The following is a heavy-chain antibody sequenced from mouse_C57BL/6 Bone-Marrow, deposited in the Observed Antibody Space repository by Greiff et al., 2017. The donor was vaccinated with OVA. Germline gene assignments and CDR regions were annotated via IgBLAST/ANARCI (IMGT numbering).Heavy chain of an antibody. CDR1: GFSLTSYG. CDR2: IWSGGST. Sequence: QVQLKQSGPGLVQPSQSLSITCTVSGFSLTSYGVHWVRQSPGKGLEWLGVIWSGGSTDYNAAFISRLSISKDNSKSQVFFKMNSLQADDTAIYYCARRDGSSSLYFDVWGTGTTVTVSS. CDR3: ARRDGSSSLYFDV. V-gene: IGHV2-2*01. J-gene: IGHJ1*03. D-gene: IGHD1-1*01.